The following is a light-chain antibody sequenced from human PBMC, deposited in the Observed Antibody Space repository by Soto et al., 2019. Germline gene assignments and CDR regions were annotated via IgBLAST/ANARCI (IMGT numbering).Light chain of an antibody. CDR2: DVS. V-gene: IGLV2-11*01. CDR1: SSDVGYYNY. J-gene: IGLJ1*01. Sequence: QYALTQPRSVSGSPGQSVTISCTGTSSDVGYYNYVSWYQQYPGKAPKVIIYDVSERPSGVPDRFSGSKSGNTASLTISGLQAEDEADYYCCSYAGSPRYVFGTGTKLTVL. CDR3: CSYAGSPRYV.